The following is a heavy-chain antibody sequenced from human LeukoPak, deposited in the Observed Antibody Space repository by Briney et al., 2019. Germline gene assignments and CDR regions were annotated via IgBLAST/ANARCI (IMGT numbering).Heavy chain of an antibody. CDR3: AKDRGPAYDILTGSLDY. CDR2: IRYDGSNK. CDR1: GFTFSSYA. Sequence: GGSLRLSCAASGFTFSSYAMHWVRQAPGKGLEWVAFIRYDGSNKYYADSVKGRFTISRDNSKNTLYLQMNSLRAEDTAVYYCAKDRGPAYDILTGSLDYWGQGTLVTVSS. D-gene: IGHD3-9*01. J-gene: IGHJ4*02. V-gene: IGHV3-30*02.